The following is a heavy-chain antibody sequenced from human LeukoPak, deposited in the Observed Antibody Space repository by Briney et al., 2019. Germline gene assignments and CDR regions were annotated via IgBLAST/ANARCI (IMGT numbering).Heavy chain of an antibody. CDR1: GYSISSAYY. CDR2: IYHSGST. J-gene: IGHJ4*02. CDR3: AREARGLWLRATRRYYFDY. D-gene: IGHD1-26*01. V-gene: IGHV4-38-2*02. Sequence: SETLSLTCTVSGYSISSAYYWGWIRQPPGKDLEWIGSIYHSGSTDYNPSLKRRVTISLDMSKSQFSLKLSSVISADTAVYYCAREARGLWLRATRRYYFDYWGQGALVTVSS.